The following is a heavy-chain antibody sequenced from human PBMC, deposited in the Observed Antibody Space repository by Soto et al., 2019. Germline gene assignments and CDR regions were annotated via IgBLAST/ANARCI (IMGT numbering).Heavy chain of an antibody. J-gene: IGHJ4*02. CDR1: GGMFSNFV. D-gene: IGHD2-21*01. Sequence: GASVKVSCKASGGMFSNFVISWVRQAPGQGLEWMGGNIPIFGTANYAQKFQGRVTIIADESTGTTYMELTSLRSEDTAVYYCARAPILVGETTYENYFDYWGQGTLVTVSS. CDR3: ARAPILVGETTYENYFDY. V-gene: IGHV1-69*13. CDR2: NIPIFGTA.